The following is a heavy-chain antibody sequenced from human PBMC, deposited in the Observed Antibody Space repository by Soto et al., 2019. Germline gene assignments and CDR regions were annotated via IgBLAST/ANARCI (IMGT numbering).Heavy chain of an antibody. CDR1: GGTFSSYT. D-gene: IGHD5-12*01. CDR2: IIPILGIA. J-gene: IGHJ4*02. Sequence: QVQLVQSGAEVKKPGSSVKVSCKASGGTFSSYTISWVRQAPGQGLEWMGRIIPILGIANYAQKFQGRVTITAYKSTSTAYMELSSLRSEDTAVYYCARSRDGYNWVDYWGQGTLVTVSS. CDR3: ARSRDGYNWVDY. V-gene: IGHV1-69*02.